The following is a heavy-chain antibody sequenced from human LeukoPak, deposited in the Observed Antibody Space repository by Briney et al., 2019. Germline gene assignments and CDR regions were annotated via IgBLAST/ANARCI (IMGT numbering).Heavy chain of an antibody. CDR2: IYYSGGT. V-gene: IGHV4-39*01. D-gene: IGHD6-13*01. CDR3: ARHEKGSSWYYDY. J-gene: IGHJ4*02. Sequence: MTSETLSLTCAVYGGSFSGYYWGWIRQPPGKGLEWIGSIYYSGGTYYNPSLKSRVTISVDTSNNQFSLKLSSVTAADTAVYYCARHEKGSSWYYDYWSQGTLVTVSS. CDR1: GGSFSGYY.